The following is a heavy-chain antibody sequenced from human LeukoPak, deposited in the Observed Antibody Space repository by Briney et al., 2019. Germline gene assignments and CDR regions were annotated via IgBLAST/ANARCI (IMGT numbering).Heavy chain of an antibody. CDR1: GYSFTSYG. Sequence: ASVKVSCKASGYSFTSYGINWVRQAPGQGLEWMGWIGAYNGNTNYAQKLQGRVTMTTDTSTTTAYMELRSLRSDDTVVYYCTRGHIGVPFDYWGQGTLVTVSS. V-gene: IGHV1-18*04. CDR3: TRGHIGVPFDY. J-gene: IGHJ4*02. D-gene: IGHD3-10*01. CDR2: IGAYNGNT.